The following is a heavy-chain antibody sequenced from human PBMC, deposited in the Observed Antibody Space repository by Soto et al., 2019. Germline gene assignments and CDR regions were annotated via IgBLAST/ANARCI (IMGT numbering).Heavy chain of an antibody. CDR1: GFTFSSYS. J-gene: IGHJ4*02. D-gene: IGHD2-15*01. CDR3: AREVVVVAATKSTLAFDY. CDR2: ISSSSSTI. V-gene: IGHV3-48*01. Sequence: GGSLTLSCAASGFTFSSYSMNWVRQAPGKGLEWVSYISSSSSTIYYADSVKGRFTISRDNAKNSLYLQMNSLRAEDTAVYYCAREVVVVAATKSTLAFDYWGQGTLVTVSS.